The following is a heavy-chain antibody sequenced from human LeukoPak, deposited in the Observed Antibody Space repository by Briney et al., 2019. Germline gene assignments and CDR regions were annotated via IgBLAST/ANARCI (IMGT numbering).Heavy chain of an antibody. V-gene: IGHV1-69*02. CDR3: SSLLGIQLWLVFDY. Sequence: SLKVSCKVSRGTFSSYTISWVRQAPGQGLEWMGMIIPILGIANYAHKFQGRVTITADKSTSTAYTELSSLRSEGTALYYCSSLLGIQLWLVFDYWGQGTLVTVSS. CDR1: RGTFSSYT. D-gene: IGHD5-18*01. J-gene: IGHJ4*02. CDR2: IIPILGIA.